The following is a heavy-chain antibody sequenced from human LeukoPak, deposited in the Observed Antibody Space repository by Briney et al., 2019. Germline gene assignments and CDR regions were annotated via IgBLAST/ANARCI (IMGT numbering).Heavy chain of an antibody. CDR1: GFTFSSYA. Sequence: PGGSLRLPCAASGFTFSSYAMSWVRQAPGKGLEWVSAISGSGGSTYYADSVKGRFTISRDNSKNTLYLQMNSLRAEDTAVYYCVKDPGPYDSSTLDYWGQGTLVTVSS. CDR2: ISGSGGST. V-gene: IGHV3-23*01. D-gene: IGHD3-22*01. J-gene: IGHJ4*02. CDR3: VKDPGPYDSSTLDY.